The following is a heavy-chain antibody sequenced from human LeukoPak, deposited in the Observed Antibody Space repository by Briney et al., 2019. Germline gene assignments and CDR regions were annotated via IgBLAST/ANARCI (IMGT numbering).Heavy chain of an antibody. D-gene: IGHD3-3*02. Sequence: ASVKVSCKASGYTFTSYGISWVRQAPGQGLEWMGWTSAFSGNTKYARSLQGRVTMTTDTSTSTAYMELRSLMSDDTAVYYCARAPSNTFTQNWFDPWGQGTLVTVSS. CDR2: TSAFSGNT. CDR1: GYTFTSYG. CDR3: ARAPSNTFTQNWFDP. V-gene: IGHV1-18*04. J-gene: IGHJ5*02.